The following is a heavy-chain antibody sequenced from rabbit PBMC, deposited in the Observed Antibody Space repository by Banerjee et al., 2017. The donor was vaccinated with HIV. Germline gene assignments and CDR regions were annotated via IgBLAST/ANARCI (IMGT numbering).Heavy chain of an antibody. Sequence: QSLEESGGGLVKPGASLTLTCTASGFSFTSGYDMCWVRQAPGKGLEWIACIAGSSGGFTYSATWAKGRFTCSKTSSTTVTLQMTSLTVADTATYFCARDTGSSFSTYGMDLWGQGTLVTVS. CDR3: ARDTGSSFSTYGMDL. V-gene: IGHV1S40*01. D-gene: IGHD8-1*01. J-gene: IGHJ3*01. CDR2: IAGSSGGFT. CDR1: GFSFTSGYD.